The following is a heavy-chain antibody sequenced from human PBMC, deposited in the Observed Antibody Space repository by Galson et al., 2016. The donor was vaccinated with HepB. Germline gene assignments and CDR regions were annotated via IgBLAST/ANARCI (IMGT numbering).Heavy chain of an antibody. D-gene: IGHD3-16*02. CDR1: GFTFNNHA. Sequence: SLRLSCAASGFTFNNHAMHWVRQAPGKGLEWVSTISPSGDNTYYADSVKGRFTISRDISKNTLYLQMNSLRAEDTAVYYCAKERHPYSYYYMDVWGKGTTVTVSS. J-gene: IGHJ6*03. CDR2: ISPSGDNT. V-gene: IGHV3-23*01. CDR3: AKERHPYSYYYMDV.